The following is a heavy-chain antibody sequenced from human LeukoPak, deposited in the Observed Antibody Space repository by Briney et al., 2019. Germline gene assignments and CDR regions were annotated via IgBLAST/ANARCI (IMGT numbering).Heavy chain of an antibody. V-gene: IGHV4-39*01. CDR1: GGSISSSSYY. D-gene: IGHD3-22*01. CDR2: IYYSGST. J-gene: IGHJ4*02. Sequence: SETLSLTCTVSGGSISSSSYYWGWIRQPPGKGLEWIGIIYYSGSTYYNPSLKSRVTISVDTSKNQFSLKLSSVTAADTAVYYCARLTDYDSSGYYYPTYYYFDYWGQGTLVTVSS. CDR3: ARLTDYDSSGYYYPTYYYFDY.